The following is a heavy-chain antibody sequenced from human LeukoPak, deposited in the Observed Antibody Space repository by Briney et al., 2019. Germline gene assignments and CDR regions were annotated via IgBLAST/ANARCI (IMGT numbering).Heavy chain of an antibody. CDR1: GGSISSYY. V-gene: IGHV4-34*01. J-gene: IGHJ6*03. Sequence: SETLSLTCTVSGGSISSYYWSWIRQPPGKGLEWIGEINHSGSTNYNPSLKSRVTISVDTSKNQFSLKLSSVTAADTAVYYCARLRYCSSTSCYGWDYYYYMDVWGKGTTVTISS. CDR2: INHSGST. CDR3: ARLRYCSSTSCYGWDYYYYMDV. D-gene: IGHD2-2*01.